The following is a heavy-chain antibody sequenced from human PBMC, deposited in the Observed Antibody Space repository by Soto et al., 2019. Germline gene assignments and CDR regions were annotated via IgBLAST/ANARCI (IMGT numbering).Heavy chain of an antibody. V-gene: IGHV4-59*01. J-gene: IGHJ6*03. CDR3: ARGAFLDSSHYYYYYMDV. CDR2: IYYSGST. D-gene: IGHD3-3*02. CDR1: GGSISSYY. Sequence: SETLSLTCTVSGGSISSYYWSWIRQPPGKGLEWIGYIYYSGSTNYNPSLKSRVTISVDTSKNQFSLKLSSVTAADTAVYYCARGAFLDSSHYYYYYMDVWGKGTTVTVSS.